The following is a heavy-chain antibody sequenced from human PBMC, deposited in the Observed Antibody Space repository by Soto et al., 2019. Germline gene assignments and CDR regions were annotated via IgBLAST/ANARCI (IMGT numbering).Heavy chain of an antibody. CDR2: ISAYNGNT. J-gene: IGHJ6*02. CDR1: GYTFTSYG. Sequence: ASVKVSCKASGYTFTSYGISWVRQAPGQGLEWMGWISAYNGNTNYAQKLQGRVTMTTDTSTSTAYMELRSLRSDDTAVYYCARDRGGDYRDYYYGIDVWGQGTTLTVS. D-gene: IGHD4-17*01. CDR3: ARDRGGDYRDYYYGIDV. V-gene: IGHV1-18*04.